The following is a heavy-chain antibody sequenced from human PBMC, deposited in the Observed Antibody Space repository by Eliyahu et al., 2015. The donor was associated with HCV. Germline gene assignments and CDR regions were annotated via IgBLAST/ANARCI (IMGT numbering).Heavy chain of an antibody. J-gene: IGHJ4*02. CDR1: GFTFRNYW. CDR3: ARGSDS. Sequence: EVQLVESGGGLVQPGGSLRLSCAASGFTFRNYWMYWXRQTPGMGLVWVSRINWDGGITGYGYSVKGRFTVSRDNAKNTLDLQMNNLRVDDTAVYFCARGSDSWGQGTVVTVSS. CDR2: INWDGGIT. V-gene: IGHV3-74*01.